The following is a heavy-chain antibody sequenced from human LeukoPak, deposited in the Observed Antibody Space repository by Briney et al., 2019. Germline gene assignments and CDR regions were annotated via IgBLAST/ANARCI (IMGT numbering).Heavy chain of an antibody. V-gene: IGHV4-34*01. Sequence: PSETLSLTCAVYGGSFSGYYWSWIRQPPGKGLEWIGEINHSGSTNYNPSLKSRVTISVDTSKNQFSLKLSSVTAADTAVYYCARRALGYCSSTSCYRRGYYYYMDVWGKGTTVTVSS. CDR3: ARRALGYCSSTSCYRRGYYYYMDV. CDR1: GGSFSGYY. J-gene: IGHJ6*03. CDR2: INHSGST. D-gene: IGHD2-2*02.